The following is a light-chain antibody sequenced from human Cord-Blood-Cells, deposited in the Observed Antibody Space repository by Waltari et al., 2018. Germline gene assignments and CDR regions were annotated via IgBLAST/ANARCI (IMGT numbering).Light chain of an antibody. J-gene: IGLJ2*01. CDR1: SSDVGCYNY. CDR3: SSYTSSSTLVV. CDR2: EVS. V-gene: IGLV2-14*01. Sequence: QSALTPPASVSGSPGQSTTISCTGTSSDVGCYNYVSWYQQHPGNAPKLMIYEVSNRPSGVSNRFSGSKSGNTASLTISGLQAEDEADYYCSSYTSSSTLVVFGGGTKLTVL.